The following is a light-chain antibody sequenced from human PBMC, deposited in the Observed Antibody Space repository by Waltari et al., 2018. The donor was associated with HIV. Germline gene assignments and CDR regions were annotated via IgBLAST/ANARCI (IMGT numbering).Light chain of an antibody. CDR2: EVT. CDR1: SSDVGGYNY. Sequence: QSALTQPASVSGSPGQSITISCTGPSSDVGGYNYVSWYQQYPGKAPKLLIYEVTNRPSGISYRFSGSKSGNTASLTISGLQADDEGDYYCSSYTTTSAPHVVFGGGTKLTVL. V-gene: IGLV2-14*01. J-gene: IGLJ2*01. CDR3: SSYTTTSAPHVV.